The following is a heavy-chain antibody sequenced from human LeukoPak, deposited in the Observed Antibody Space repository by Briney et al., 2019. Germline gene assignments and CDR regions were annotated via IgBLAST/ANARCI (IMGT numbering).Heavy chain of an antibody. CDR2: IDPSDSYT. Sequence: GESLKISWKGSGDPFTTHWISWVRQMPGKGLEWMGRIDPSDSYTDNSPSFGGHVTISSDKFISTAYLQWGSLRASVTAIYYCAREGGVGGGSYAALDFWGQGTVVTVSS. CDR1: GDPFTTHW. D-gene: IGHD3-16*01. V-gene: IGHV5-10-1*01. J-gene: IGHJ3*01. CDR3: AREGGVGGGSYAALDF.